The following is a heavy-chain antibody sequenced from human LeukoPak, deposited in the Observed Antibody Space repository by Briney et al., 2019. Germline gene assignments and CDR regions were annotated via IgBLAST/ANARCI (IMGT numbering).Heavy chain of an antibody. Sequence: GGSLRLSCAASGFSFNTYSMNWVRQAPGKGLEWISFISSSSSTIYYADSVKGQFTISRDNSKNTLFLQMNSLRAEDSAVYYCATDRERDPSVYYLVGGQGTLITVSS. D-gene: IGHD3-22*01. CDR1: GFSFNTYS. V-gene: IGHV3-48*01. CDR3: ATDRERDPSVYYLV. J-gene: IGHJ4*02. CDR2: ISSSSSTI.